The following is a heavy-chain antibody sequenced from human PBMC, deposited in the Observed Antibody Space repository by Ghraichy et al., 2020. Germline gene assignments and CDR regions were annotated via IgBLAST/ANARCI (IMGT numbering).Heavy chain of an antibody. CDR3: AKDTLRESHLFQLGALIDL. Sequence: GGSLRLSCAASGFTFGNYGMHWVRQTPGKGLDWLAVISYDGSTEYYADSVKGRFTMFRDNSKKPVYLQMNSLRAEDTAMYYCAKDTLRESHLFQLGALIDLWGQGTLVTVSS. J-gene: IGHJ5*02. CDR2: ISYDGSTE. V-gene: IGHV3-30*18. CDR1: GFTFGNYG. D-gene: IGHD1-26*01.